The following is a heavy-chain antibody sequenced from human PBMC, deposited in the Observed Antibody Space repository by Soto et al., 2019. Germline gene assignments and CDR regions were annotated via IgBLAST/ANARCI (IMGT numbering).Heavy chain of an antibody. CDR1: GFTFSNYA. V-gene: IGHV3-23*01. CDR3: AKRPASIITFDY. J-gene: IGHJ4*02. D-gene: IGHD2-2*01. CDR2: ISGNGGST. Sequence: PGGSLRLSFAASGFTFSNYAMSWVRQAPGKGLEWVSTISGNGGSTYYADSVKGRFTISRDNSKNMLFLQINSLRDDDSAVYYCAKRPASIITFDYWGQGT.